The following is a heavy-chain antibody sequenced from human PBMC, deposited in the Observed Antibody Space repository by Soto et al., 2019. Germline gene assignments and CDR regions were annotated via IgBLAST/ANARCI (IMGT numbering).Heavy chain of an antibody. J-gene: IGHJ6*02. V-gene: IGHV6-1*01. D-gene: IGHD5-12*01. Sequence: SQTLSLPCAISGDSVSSNSAAWNWIRQSPSRGLEWLGRTYYRSKWYNDYAVSVKSRITINPDTSKNQFSLQLNSVTPEDTAVYYCARSRGMATIKYYYYYGMDVWGQGTTVTVSS. CDR2: TYYRSKWYN. CDR3: ARSRGMATIKYYYYYGMDV. CDR1: GDSVSSNSAA.